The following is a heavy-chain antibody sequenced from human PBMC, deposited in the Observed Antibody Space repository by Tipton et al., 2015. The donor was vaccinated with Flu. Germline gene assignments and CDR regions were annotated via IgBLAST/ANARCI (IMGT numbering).Heavy chain of an antibody. CDR2: ISSSGSTI. CDR1: GFTFSDYY. J-gene: IGHJ4*02. V-gene: IGHV3-11*01. Sequence: SLRLSCAASGFTFSDYYMSWIRQAPGKGLEWVSYISSSGSTIYYADSVKGRFTISRDNAKNSLYLQMNSLRAEDTAVYYCARDLIVGATHYFDYWGQGTLVTVSS. D-gene: IGHD1-26*01. CDR3: ARDLIVGATHYFDY.